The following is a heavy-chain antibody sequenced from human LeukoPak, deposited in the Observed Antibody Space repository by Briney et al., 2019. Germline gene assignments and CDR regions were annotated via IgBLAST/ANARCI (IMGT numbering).Heavy chain of an antibody. V-gene: IGHV3-23*01. D-gene: IGHD3-3*01. J-gene: IGHJ5*02. CDR1: GFTFSSYA. CDR3: AKKSGWFDP. CDR2: ISGSGGST. Sequence: GGSLRLSCVPSGFTFSSYAMSWVRQAPGKGLEWVSGISGSGGSTYYADSVKGRFTISKDNSKNTLYLQMNSLRAEDTAVYYCAKKSGWFDPWGQGTLVTVSS.